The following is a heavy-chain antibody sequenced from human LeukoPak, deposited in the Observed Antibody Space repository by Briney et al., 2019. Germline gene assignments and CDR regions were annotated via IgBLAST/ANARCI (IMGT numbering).Heavy chain of an antibody. CDR1: GGSFSGYY. V-gene: IGHV4-34*01. CDR3: ASEAYYYDSSGYYKY. D-gene: IGHD3-22*01. Sequence: SETLSLTCAVYGGSFSGYYWSWIRQPPGKGLEWIGSIYHSGSTYYNPSLKSRVTISVDTSKNQFSLKLSSVTAADTAVYYCASEAYYYDSSGYYKYWGQGTLVTVSS. CDR2: IYHSGST. J-gene: IGHJ4*02.